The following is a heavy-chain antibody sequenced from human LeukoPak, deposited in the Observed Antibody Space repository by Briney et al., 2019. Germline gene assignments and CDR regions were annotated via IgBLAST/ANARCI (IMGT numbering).Heavy chain of an antibody. J-gene: IGHJ4*02. CDR3: ARLGIIAAAGSNDY. CDR2: ISGSGDST. D-gene: IGHD6-13*01. Sequence: GGSLRLSCAASGFTFSSYSMNWVRQAPGKGLEWVSAISGSGDSTYYADSVKGRFTISRDNSQNTLYLQMNSLRAEDTAVYYCARLGIIAAAGSNDYWGQGTLVTVSS. CDR1: GFTFSSYS. V-gene: IGHV3-23*01.